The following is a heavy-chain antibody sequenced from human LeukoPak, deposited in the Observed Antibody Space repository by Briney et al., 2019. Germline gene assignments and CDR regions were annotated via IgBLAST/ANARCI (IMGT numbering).Heavy chain of an antibody. CDR1: GYTFTNSD. Sequence: ASVKVSCKASGYTFTNSDINWVRQAPGQGLEWMGLMNPNSGNTGYAQKFQGRVTITRNTSISTAYMELSSLRSEDTAVYYCARPSKRARLFDYWGQGTLVTVSS. CDR2: MNPNSGNT. J-gene: IGHJ4*02. V-gene: IGHV1-8*03. D-gene: IGHD6-6*01. CDR3: ARPSKRARLFDY.